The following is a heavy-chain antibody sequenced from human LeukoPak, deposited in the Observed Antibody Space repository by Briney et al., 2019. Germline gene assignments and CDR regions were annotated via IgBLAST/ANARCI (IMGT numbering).Heavy chain of an antibody. V-gene: IGHV1-69*04. CDR2: IIPILGIA. Sequence: SVKVSCKASGGNFSSYTISWVRQAPGQGLEWMGRIIPILGIANYAQKFQGRVTITADKSTSTAYMELSSLRSEDTAVYYCARDRSGYAFDIWGQGTMVTVSS. CDR3: ARDRSGYAFDI. D-gene: IGHD6-19*01. J-gene: IGHJ3*02. CDR1: GGNFSSYT.